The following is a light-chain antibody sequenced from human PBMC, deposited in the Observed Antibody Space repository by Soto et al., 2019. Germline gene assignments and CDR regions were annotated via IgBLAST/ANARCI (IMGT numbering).Light chain of an antibody. J-gene: IGLJ1*01. CDR2: EVS. CDR1: SSDVGGYNY. CDR3: TSYTSSSTLDV. Sequence: QSLLTQPASVSGSPGRSITITCTGTSSDVGGYNYVSWYQQQPGKAPKLMIYEVSYRPLGVSNRFSGSKSGNTASLTISGLQAEDEADYYCTSYTSSSTLDVFGTGTKVTVL. V-gene: IGLV2-14*01.